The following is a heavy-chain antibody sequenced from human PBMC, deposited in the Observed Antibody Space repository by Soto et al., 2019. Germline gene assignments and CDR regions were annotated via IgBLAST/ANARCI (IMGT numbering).Heavy chain of an antibody. CDR2: INHSGST. CDR3: ARSMITFGGAIYYFDY. V-gene: IGHV4-34*01. D-gene: IGHD3-16*01. CDR1: GGSFSGYY. Sequence: PSETLSLTCAVYGGSFSGYYWSWIRQPPGKGLEWIGEINHSGSTNYNPSLKSRVTISVDTSKNQFSLKLSSVTAADTAVYYCARSMITFGGAIYYFDYWGQGTLVTVSS. J-gene: IGHJ4*02.